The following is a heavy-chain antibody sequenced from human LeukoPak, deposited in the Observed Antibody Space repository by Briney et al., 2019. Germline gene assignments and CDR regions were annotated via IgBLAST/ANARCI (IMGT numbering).Heavy chain of an antibody. CDR2: IYTSGST. CDR1: GGPISSYY. J-gene: IGHJ6*03. V-gene: IGHV4-4*07. CDR3: ARVRGIGTIFTDYYYYYMDV. Sequence: SETLSLTCTVPGGPISSYYWSWIRQPAGKGLEWIGRIYTSGSTNYNPSLKGRVTMSVDTSKNQFSLKLSSVTAADTAVYYCARVRGIGTIFTDYYYYYMDVWGKGTTVTVSS. D-gene: IGHD3-9*01.